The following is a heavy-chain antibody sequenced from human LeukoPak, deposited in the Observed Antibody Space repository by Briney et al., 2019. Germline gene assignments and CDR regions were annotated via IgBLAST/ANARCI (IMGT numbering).Heavy chain of an antibody. V-gene: IGHV4-59*01. CDR2: TYYSGST. Sequence: SETLSLTCTVSGGSISSYYWSWIRQPPGKGLEWIGYTYYSGSTNYNPSLKSRVAISVDTSKNQFSLKLSSVTAADTAVYYCARDYGSGSISWFDPWGQGTLVTVSS. CDR3: ARDYGSGSISWFDP. J-gene: IGHJ5*02. CDR1: GGSISSYY. D-gene: IGHD3-10*01.